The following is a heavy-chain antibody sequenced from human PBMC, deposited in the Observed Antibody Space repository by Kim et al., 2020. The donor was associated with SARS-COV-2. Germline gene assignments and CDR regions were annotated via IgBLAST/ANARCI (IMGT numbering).Heavy chain of an antibody. CDR1: GYSFTSYW. J-gene: IGHJ3*02. V-gene: IGHV5-10-1*01. CDR3: ARHDPKALDAFDI. Sequence: GESLKISCKGSGYSFTSYWISWVRQMPGKGLEWMGRIDPSDSYTNYSPSFQGHVTISADKSISTAYLQWSSLKASDTAMYYCARHDPKALDAFDIWGQGTMVTVSS. D-gene: IGHD3-16*01. CDR2: IDPSDSYT.